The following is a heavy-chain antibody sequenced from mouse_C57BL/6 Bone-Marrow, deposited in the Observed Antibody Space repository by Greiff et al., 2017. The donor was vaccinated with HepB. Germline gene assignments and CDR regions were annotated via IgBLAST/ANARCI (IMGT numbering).Heavy chain of an antibody. Sequence: QVQLQQPGAELVKPGASVKLSCKASGYTFTSYWMHWVKQRPGRGLEWIGRIDPNSGGTKYNEKFKSKATLTVDKPSSTAYMQLSSLTSEDSAVYYSANYYGSSYHYAMDYWGQGTSVTVSS. J-gene: IGHJ4*01. D-gene: IGHD1-1*01. CDR1: GYTFTSYW. CDR3: ANYYGSSYHYAMDY. V-gene: IGHV1-72*01. CDR2: IDPNSGGT.